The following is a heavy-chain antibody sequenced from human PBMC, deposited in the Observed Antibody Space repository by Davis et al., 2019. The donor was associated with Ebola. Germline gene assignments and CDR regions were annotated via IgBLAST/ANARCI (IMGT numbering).Heavy chain of an antibody. D-gene: IGHD2-21*01. CDR2: ISSSSSTI. CDR3: ARDRAYWAFDY. V-gene: IGHV3-48*04. CDR1: GFTFSSYS. J-gene: IGHJ4*02. Sequence: GGSLRLSCAASGFTFSSYSMNWVRQAPGKGLEWVSYISSSSSTIYYADSVKGRFTISRDNAKNSLYLQINSLRADDTAVYYCARDRAYWAFDYWDRGTQVTVTS.